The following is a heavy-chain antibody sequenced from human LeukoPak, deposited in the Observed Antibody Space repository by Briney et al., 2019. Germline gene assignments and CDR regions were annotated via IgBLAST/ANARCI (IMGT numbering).Heavy chain of an antibody. D-gene: IGHD2-2*01. CDR1: GYTFTGYY. J-gene: IGHJ5*02. V-gene: IGHV1-2*02. CDR3: AGGGLIVPAAINWFDP. CDR2: INPNSGGP. Sequence: ASVKVSCKASGYTFTGYYLHWVRQAPGQGLEWMGWINPNSGGPHYAQTFEGRVTMTRDTSISTAYMELSRLSSDDTAVYYCAGGGLIVPAAINWFDPWGQGTLVTVSS.